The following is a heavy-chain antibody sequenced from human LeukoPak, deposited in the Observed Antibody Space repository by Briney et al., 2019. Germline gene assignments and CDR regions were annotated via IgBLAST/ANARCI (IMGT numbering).Heavy chain of an antibody. CDR1: GFTFSSYS. V-gene: IGHV3-21*01. Sequence: GGSLRLSCAASGFTFSSYSMNWVRQAPGKGLEWVSSISSSSSYIYYADSVKGRFTISRDNAKNSLYLQMNSLRAEDTAVYYCARAEQRLVDPPFDYWGQGTLVTVSS. J-gene: IGHJ4*02. D-gene: IGHD6-13*01. CDR3: ARAEQRLVDPPFDY. CDR2: ISSSSSYI.